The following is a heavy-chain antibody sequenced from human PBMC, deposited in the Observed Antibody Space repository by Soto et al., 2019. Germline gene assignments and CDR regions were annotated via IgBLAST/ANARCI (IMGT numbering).Heavy chain of an antibody. CDR2: IYSGGTT. Sequence: EVQLVESGGGLVQPGGSLRLSCAASGFTVSSNYMSWVRQAPGKGLEWVSVIYSGGTTYYADSVKGRFTLSRHNSNNTIYLQMNSLRPEDTAVYYCARDRSDYIWGTYRSNWHFDLWGRGTLVTVSS. CDR3: ARDRSDYIWGTYRSNWHFDL. V-gene: IGHV3-53*04. J-gene: IGHJ2*01. CDR1: GFTVSSNY. D-gene: IGHD3-16*02.